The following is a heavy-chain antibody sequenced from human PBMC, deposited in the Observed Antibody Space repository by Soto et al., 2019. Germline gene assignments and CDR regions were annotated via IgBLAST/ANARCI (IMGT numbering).Heavy chain of an antibody. CDR3: ARTCITGNPFDY. D-gene: IGHD1-20*01. CDR2: IYYSGSA. Sequence: PSEALSLTCTVSGGSISSYYWSWIRQPPVKGLEWIGYIYYSGSANYNPSLKSRVTISVDTSKNQFSLKLSSVTAADTAVYYCARTCITGNPFDYWGQRTLVTVSS. CDR1: GGSISSYY. V-gene: IGHV4-59*01. J-gene: IGHJ4*02.